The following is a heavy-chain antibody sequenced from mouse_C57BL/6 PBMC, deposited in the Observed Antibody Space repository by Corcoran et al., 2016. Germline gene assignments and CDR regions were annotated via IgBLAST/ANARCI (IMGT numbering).Heavy chain of an antibody. J-gene: IGHJ2*01. CDR1: GYTFTDYN. V-gene: IGHV1-18*01. D-gene: IGHD2-4*01. Sequence: EVQLQQSGPELVKPGASVKIPCKASGYTFTDYNMDWVKQSHGKSLEWIGDINPNTGGTIYNQKFKGKATLTVDKSSSTAYMELRSLTCEDTAVYYCARYDYDEGYYVDYWGQGTTLTVSS. CDR3: ARYDYDEGYYVDY. CDR2: INPNTGGT.